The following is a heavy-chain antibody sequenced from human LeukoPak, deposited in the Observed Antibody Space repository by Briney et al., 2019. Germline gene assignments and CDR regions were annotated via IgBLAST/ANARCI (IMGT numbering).Heavy chain of an antibody. V-gene: IGHV4-59*07. CDR3: ARVETVRGGIDY. J-gene: IGHJ4*02. CDR2: ISSSGSI. D-gene: IGHD3-16*01. CDR1: GGPLSSYF. Sequence: SDTLSLTCTVSGGPLSSYFWRWIRLSPGKGLEWIGYISSSGSINYNPSLKSRVTISVDTSKNEFSLKLSSVTAADTAVYYCARVETVRGGIDYWGQGTLVAVSS.